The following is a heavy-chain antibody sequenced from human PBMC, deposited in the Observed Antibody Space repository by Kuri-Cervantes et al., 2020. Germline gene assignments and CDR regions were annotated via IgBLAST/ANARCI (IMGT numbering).Heavy chain of an antibody. CDR3: AHXRKSGYDF. V-gene: IGHV2-5*02. D-gene: IGHD5-12*01. J-gene: IGHJ4*02. Sequence: SGPTLVXPTXTLXXXCTFSGXSLSXGGVGVGWIXXPPGKXLEXXXXIXWDDDKXXSPSLKSRLTITXDTSKNQVVLTMTNMDPVXTTTYYCAHXRKSGYDFWGQGTLVTVSS. CDR1: GXSLSXGGVG. CDR2: IXWDDDK.